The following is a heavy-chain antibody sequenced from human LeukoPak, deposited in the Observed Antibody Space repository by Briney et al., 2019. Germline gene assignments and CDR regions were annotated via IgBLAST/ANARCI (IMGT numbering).Heavy chain of an antibody. D-gene: IGHD3-10*01. Sequence: GASVKVSCKASGYTFTNYGITWVRQAPGQGLEWMGWINPNSGGTNYAQKFQGRVTMTRDTSISTAYMELSRLRSDDTAVYYCARDPYGTWYFDLWGRGTLVTVSS. J-gene: IGHJ2*01. V-gene: IGHV1-2*02. CDR3: ARDPYGTWYFDL. CDR2: INPNSGGT. CDR1: GYTFTNYG.